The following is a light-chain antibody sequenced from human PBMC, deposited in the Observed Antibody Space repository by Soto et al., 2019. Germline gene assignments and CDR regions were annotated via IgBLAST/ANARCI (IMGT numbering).Light chain of an antibody. Sequence: QSVLTQPACVSGSPVQSIAISCTGTSSDVGGYNYVSWYQQHPGKAPKLIIYDVTNRPSGVSNRFSGSKSGNTASLTISGLQAEDEADYYCSSYTSSSTYVFGTGT. V-gene: IGLV2-14*01. CDR3: SSYTSSSTYV. CDR1: SSDVGGYNY. CDR2: DVT. J-gene: IGLJ1*01.